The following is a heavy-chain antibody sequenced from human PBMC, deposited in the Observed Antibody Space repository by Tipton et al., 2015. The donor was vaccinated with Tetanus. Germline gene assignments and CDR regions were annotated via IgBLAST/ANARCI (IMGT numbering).Heavy chain of an antibody. CDR3: AREREGHDYGGHKDPYYYFDY. J-gene: IGHJ4*02. CDR2: INPNSGGT. Sequence: QVQLVQSGAEVKKPGASVKVSCKASGYTFTGYYMHWVRQAPGQGLEWMGWINPNSGGTNYAQKFQGRVTMTRDTSISTAYMELSRLRSDDTAVYYWAREREGHDYGGHKDPYYYFDYWGQGTLVTVSS. V-gene: IGHV1-2*02. D-gene: IGHD4-23*01. CDR1: GYTFTGYY.